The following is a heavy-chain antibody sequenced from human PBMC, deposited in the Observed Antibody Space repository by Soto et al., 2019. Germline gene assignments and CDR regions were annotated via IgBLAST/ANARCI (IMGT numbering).Heavy chain of an antibody. CDR1: GFIFSNAW. Sequence: SLRLSCAASGFIFSNAWMSWVRQAPGKGLEWVGRIKSKTNGGTADYAAPVRGRFSISRDDSKNTLYLQMNSLKTEDTAVYYCTTDDPINRYWGQGTLVTVS. CDR3: TTDDPINRY. J-gene: IGHJ4*02. V-gene: IGHV3-15*01. CDR2: IKSKTNGGTA.